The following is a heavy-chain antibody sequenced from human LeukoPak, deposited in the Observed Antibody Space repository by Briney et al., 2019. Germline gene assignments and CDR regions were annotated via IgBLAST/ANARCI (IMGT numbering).Heavy chain of an antibody. CDR3: ARAMVYYYYYGMDV. Sequence: ASVKVSCKASGYTFTSYDINWVRQATGQVLEWMGWMNPNSGNTGYAQKFQGRVTMTRNTSISTAYMELSSLRSEDTAVYYCARAMVYYYYYGMDVWGQGTTVTVSS. D-gene: IGHD2-8*01. V-gene: IGHV1-8*01. CDR2: MNPNSGNT. J-gene: IGHJ6*02. CDR1: GYTFTSYD.